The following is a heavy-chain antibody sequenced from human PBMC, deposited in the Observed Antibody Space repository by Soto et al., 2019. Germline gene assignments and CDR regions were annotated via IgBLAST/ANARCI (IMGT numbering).Heavy chain of an antibody. CDR2: IESGGSA. CDR1: GFSVSSTY. V-gene: IGHV3-53*02. J-gene: IGHJ6*02. CDR3: AKDLGPLRLLNYYFYGLDV. Sequence: EVQLVETGGGVVQRGGSLTLSCNASGFSVSSTYMSWVRQAPGRGLEWVAVIESGGSAHYADSVKGRFTISSDDPKNIIYLQMHTLRAEDTAVYYCAKDLGPLRLLNYYFYGLDVWGQGTSVTVSS. D-gene: IGHD2-15*01.